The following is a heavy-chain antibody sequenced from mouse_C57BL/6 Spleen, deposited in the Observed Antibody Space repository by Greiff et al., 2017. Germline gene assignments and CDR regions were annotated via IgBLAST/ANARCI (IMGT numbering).Heavy chain of an antibody. J-gene: IGHJ4*01. D-gene: IGHD2-13*01. CDR3: ARKTTAMDY. CDR1: GFTFSDYG. V-gene: IGHV5-17*01. CDR2: ISSGSSTI. Sequence: EVKLVESGGGLVKPGGSLKLSCAASGFTFSDYGMHWVRQAPERGLEWVAYISSGSSTIYYADTVKGRFTISRDNAKNTLFLQMTSLRSEDTAMXYCARKTTAMDYWGQGTSVTVSS.